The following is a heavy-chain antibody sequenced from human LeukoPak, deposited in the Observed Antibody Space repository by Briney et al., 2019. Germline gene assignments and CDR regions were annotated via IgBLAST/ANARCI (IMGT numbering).Heavy chain of an antibody. Sequence: ASVKVSCKASGYTFTGYYMHWVRQAPGQGLEWMGWINPNSGGTNYAQKFQGRVTMTRDTSISTAYMELSRLRSDGTAVYYCARGQQWLEAFDYWGLGTLVTVSS. D-gene: IGHD6-19*01. CDR1: GYTFTGYY. CDR2: INPNSGGT. V-gene: IGHV1-2*02. CDR3: ARGQQWLEAFDY. J-gene: IGHJ4*02.